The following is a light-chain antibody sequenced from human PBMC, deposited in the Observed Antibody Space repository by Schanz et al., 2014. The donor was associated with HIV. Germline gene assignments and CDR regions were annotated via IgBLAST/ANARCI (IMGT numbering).Light chain of an antibody. V-gene: IGKV3-15*01. Sequence: EIVMTQSPATLSVSPGDTVTLSCRASQSVSSMLDWFQQKPGQAPRLLIYRISTRATGIPARFSGSGSGTDFTLTISRLEPEDFAVYYCQHYGSSFGPGTKVDIK. CDR3: QHYGSS. CDR1: QSVSSM. J-gene: IGKJ3*01. CDR2: RIS.